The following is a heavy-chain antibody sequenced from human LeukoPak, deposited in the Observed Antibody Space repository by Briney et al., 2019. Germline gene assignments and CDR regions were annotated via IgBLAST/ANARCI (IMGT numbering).Heavy chain of an antibody. CDR2: ISAYNGNT. V-gene: IGHV1-18*01. D-gene: IGHD1-26*01. Sequence: ASVKLFCHASSYTITSCGISWVLQALGLGFEWMIWISAYNGNTNYAQKLQGRVTMTTDTSTSTAYMELRSLRSDDTAVYYCAREMRWEPKGDFDIWGQGTMVTVSS. J-gene: IGHJ3*02. CDR3: AREMRWEPKGDFDI. CDR1: SYTITSCG.